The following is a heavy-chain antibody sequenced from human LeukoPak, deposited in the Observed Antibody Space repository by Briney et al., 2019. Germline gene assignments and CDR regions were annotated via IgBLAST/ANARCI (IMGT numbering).Heavy chain of an antibody. J-gene: IGHJ4*02. Sequence: ASVKVSCKASGYTFNKYAINWVRQAPGQGLEWVGWINTNTGNPSYARDFTGRFVFSLDTSVNSAFLQINNLKAEDTAFYYCTLGSYWGQGTLVTVSS. CDR2: INTNTGNP. CDR3: TLGSY. V-gene: IGHV7-4-1*02. CDR1: GYTFNKYA. D-gene: IGHD3-10*01.